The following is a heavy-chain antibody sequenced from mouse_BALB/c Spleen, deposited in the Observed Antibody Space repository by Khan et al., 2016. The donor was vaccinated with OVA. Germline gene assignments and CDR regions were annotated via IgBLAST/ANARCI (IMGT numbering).Heavy chain of an antibody. Sequence: QVQLKESGPGLVAPSQSLSITCTFTGFSLTSYGVHWVRQPPGKGLEWLGLIWAGGSTNYNSALMSRLTINKDNSKSQVFLKMNSLQTDDTAMYYCARDYGSSFEYFDVWGAGTTVTVSS. J-gene: IGHJ1*01. CDR1: GFSLTSYG. CDR2: IWAGGST. CDR3: ARDYGSSFEYFDV. V-gene: IGHV2-9*02. D-gene: IGHD1-1*01.